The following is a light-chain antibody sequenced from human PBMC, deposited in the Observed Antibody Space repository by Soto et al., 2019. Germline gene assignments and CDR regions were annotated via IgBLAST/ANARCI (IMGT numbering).Light chain of an antibody. J-gene: IGKJ1*01. Sequence: EIVLTQSPGTLSLSPGERATRSCGASQSVTSNYLAWYQQKPGQAPRLLIYGASRRATGIPDRFIGSGSGTDFTLTISRLEPEDFAVYYCQHYITSLTTFGQGTKADIK. V-gene: IGKV3-20*01. CDR1: QSVTSNY. CDR3: QHYITSLTT. CDR2: GAS.